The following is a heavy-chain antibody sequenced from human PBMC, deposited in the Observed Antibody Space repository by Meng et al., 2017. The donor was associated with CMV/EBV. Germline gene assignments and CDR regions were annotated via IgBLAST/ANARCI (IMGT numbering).Heavy chain of an antibody. CDR1: GGSISSGDYY. D-gene: IGHD3-22*01. J-gene: IGHJ4*02. Sequence: GQLQESGPGLVKPSRPLSLTCTVAGGSISSGDYYWSWIRQPPGKGLEWIGYIYYSGSTYYNPSLKSRVTISVDTSKNQFSLKLSSVTAADTAVYYCARVAPDYYDSSGPPDYWGQGTLVTVSS. CDR3: ARVAPDYYDSSGPPDY. CDR2: IYYSGST. V-gene: IGHV4-30-4*08.